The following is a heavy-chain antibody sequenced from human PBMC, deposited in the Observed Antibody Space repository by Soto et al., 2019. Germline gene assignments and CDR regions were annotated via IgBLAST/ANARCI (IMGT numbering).Heavy chain of an antibody. Sequence: ASVKVSCKASGYTFTGYYMHWVRQAPGQGLEWMGWINPNSSSTNYAQKFQGRVTMTTDKSMSTAYMELSSLRSEDTAIYYCASSYGSGYRAFDYWGQGALVTVSS. D-gene: IGHD3-10*01. CDR3: ASSYGSGYRAFDY. J-gene: IGHJ4*02. V-gene: IGHV1-2*02. CDR1: GYTFTGYY. CDR2: INPNSSST.